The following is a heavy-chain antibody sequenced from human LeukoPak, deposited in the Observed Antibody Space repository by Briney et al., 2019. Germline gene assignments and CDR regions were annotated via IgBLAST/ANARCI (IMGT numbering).Heavy chain of an antibody. J-gene: IGHJ5*02. CDR1: GFTFSSYW. Sequence: GGSLRLSCAASGFTFSSYWMSWVRQAPGKGLEWVANIKQDGSEKYYVDSVKGRFTISRDNAKNSLYLQMNSLRAEDTAVYYCARVIVEVGAKRPMVENWSDPWGQGTLVTVSS. V-gene: IGHV3-7*01. D-gene: IGHD1-26*01. CDR3: ARVIVEVGAKRPMVENWSDP. CDR2: IKQDGSEK.